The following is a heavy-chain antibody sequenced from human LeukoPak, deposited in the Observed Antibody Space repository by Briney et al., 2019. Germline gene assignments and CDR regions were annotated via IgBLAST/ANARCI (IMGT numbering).Heavy chain of an antibody. J-gene: IGHJ5*02. V-gene: IGHV1-2*02. CDR1: GYTFTGYY. D-gene: IGHD6-19*01. CDR3: ARAWLVFSWFDP. CDR2: INPNSGGT. Sequence: ASVKVSCKASGYTFTGYYIHWVRQAPGQGLEWMGWINPNSGGTNYAQKFQGRVTMTRDTSISTAYMELSRLRSDDTAVYYCARAWLVFSWFDPWGQGTLVTVSS.